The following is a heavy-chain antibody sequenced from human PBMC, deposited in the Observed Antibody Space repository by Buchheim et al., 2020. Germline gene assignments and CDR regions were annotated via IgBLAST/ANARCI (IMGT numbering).Heavy chain of an antibody. CDR2: IKQDGSEK. V-gene: IGHV3-7*01. J-gene: IGHJ6*02. Sequence: EVQLVESGGGLVQPGGSLRLSCAASGFTFSSYWMSWVRQAPGKGLEWVANIKQDGSEKYYVDSVKGRFTISRDNAKHSLYLQMNSLRAEDTAVYYCARWLVVAATPYGMDVWGQGTT. D-gene: IGHD2-15*01. CDR3: ARWLVVAATPYGMDV. CDR1: GFTFSSYW.